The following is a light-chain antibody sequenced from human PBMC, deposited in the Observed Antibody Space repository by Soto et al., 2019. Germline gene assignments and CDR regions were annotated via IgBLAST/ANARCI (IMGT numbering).Light chain of an antibody. CDR1: QSVSSY. Sequence: EIVLTQSPATLSLSPGEKPTHSSRPSQSVSSYLAWYQQKPGQAPRLLIYDASNRATGIPARFSGSGSGTDFTLTISSLEPEDFAVYYCQQRSNWPTTFGPGTKVDIK. J-gene: IGKJ3*01. CDR2: DAS. CDR3: QQRSNWPTT. V-gene: IGKV3-11*01.